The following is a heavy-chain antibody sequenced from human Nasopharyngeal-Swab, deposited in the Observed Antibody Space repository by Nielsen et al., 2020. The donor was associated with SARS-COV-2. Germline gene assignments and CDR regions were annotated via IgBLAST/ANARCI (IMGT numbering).Heavy chain of an antibody. CDR2: LSSSSSYI. CDR1: GFTFSSYS. J-gene: IGHJ3*02. Sequence: GGSLRLSCEASGFTFSSYSMNWVRQAPGKGLAWVSSLSSSSSYIYYADSARGRFTISRDNAKNSLYLQMNSLRAEDTAVYYCARDGSLYSSGWYISGLDIWGQVTIVTVSS. CDR3: ARDGSLYSSGWYISGLDI. V-gene: IGHV3-21*01. D-gene: IGHD6-19*01.